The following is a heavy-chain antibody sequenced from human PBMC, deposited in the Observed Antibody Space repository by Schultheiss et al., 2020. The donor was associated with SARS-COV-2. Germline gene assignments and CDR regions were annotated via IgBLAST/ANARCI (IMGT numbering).Heavy chain of an antibody. V-gene: IGHV3-21*01. J-gene: IGHJ3*02. Sequence: GGSLRLSCAASGFTFSSYSMNWVRQAPGKGLEWVSSISSSSSYIYYADSVKGRFTISRDNAKNSLYLQMNSLRAEDTAVYYCARVLGTYRMRDAFDIWGQGTMVTVSS. D-gene: IGHD2-8*01. CDR3: ARVLGTYRMRDAFDI. CDR1: GFTFSSYS. CDR2: ISSSSSYI.